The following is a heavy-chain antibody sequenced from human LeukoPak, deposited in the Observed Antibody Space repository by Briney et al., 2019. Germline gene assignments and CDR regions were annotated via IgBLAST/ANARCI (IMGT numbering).Heavy chain of an antibody. J-gene: IGHJ4*02. CDR1: GFTFSSYG. CDR2: ISGSGGST. Sequence: GGSLRLSCAASGFTFSSYGMHWVRQAPGKGLEWVSAISGSGGSTYYADSVKGRFTISRDNSKNTLYLQMNSLRAEDTAVYYCAKSYSSSPRIFDYWGQGTLVTVSS. V-gene: IGHV3-23*01. D-gene: IGHD6-6*01. CDR3: AKSYSSSPRIFDY.